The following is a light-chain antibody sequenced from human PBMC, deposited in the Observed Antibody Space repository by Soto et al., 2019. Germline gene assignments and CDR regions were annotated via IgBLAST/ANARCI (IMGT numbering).Light chain of an antibody. V-gene: IGLV2-8*01. CDR1: SSDVGGYDY. CDR3: ISYTGGTPSSG. Sequence: QSALTQPPSASGSPGQSVTISCTGTSSDVGGYDYVAGYQQHLVKAPILMIYEVTTRLSGVSARFSGSKSCNTSSLTVSVFHAVHEADFYCISYTGGTPSSGFGTWPKPTVL. CDR2: EVT. J-gene: IGLJ1*01.